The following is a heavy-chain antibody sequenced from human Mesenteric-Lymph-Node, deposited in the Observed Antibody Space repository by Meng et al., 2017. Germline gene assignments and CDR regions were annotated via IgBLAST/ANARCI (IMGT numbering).Heavy chain of an antibody. Sequence: SETLSLTCAVYGGSFSGYYWSWIRQPPGKGLEWIGEINHSGSTNYNPSLKSRVTISVDTSKNQFSMKLSSVTAADTAVYYCARGKITGTLRYWGQGTLVTVSS. CDR1: GGSFSGYY. V-gene: IGHV4-34*01. D-gene: IGHD1-20*01. CDR2: INHSGST. J-gene: IGHJ4*02. CDR3: ARGKITGTLRY.